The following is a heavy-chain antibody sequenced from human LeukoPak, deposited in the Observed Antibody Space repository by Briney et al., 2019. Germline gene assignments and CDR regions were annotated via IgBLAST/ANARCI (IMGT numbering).Heavy chain of an antibody. V-gene: IGHV3-30*04. D-gene: IGHD5-24*01. CDR1: GFTFSSYA. Sequence: PGGSLRLSCAASGFTFSSYAMHWVRQAPGKGLEWVAVISYDGSNKYYADSVKGRFTISRDNSKNTLYLQMNSLRAEDMAVYYCARVGDDGYNFDYWGQGTLVTVSS. CDR3: ARVGDDGYNFDY. CDR2: ISYDGSNK. J-gene: IGHJ4*02.